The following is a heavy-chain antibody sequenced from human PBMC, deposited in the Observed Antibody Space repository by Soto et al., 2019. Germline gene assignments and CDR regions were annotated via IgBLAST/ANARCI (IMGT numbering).Heavy chain of an antibody. CDR2: MHRGGST. CDR3: ARVNTTLVDHFDC. V-gene: IGHV3-53*01. D-gene: IGHD5-18*01. CDR1: GFSVSGGS. J-gene: IGHJ4*02. Sequence: PWGSIRLPRLACGFSVSGGSIFWVRQDTGKGLEWVSLMHRGGSTDNADSVKGRFTTSRDKSKNTLYLHMNGLRVEDTAVYYCARVNTTLVDHFDCWGQGTLVTVSS.